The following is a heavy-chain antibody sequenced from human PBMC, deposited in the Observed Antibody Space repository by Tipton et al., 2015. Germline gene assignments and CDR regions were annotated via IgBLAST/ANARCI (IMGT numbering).Heavy chain of an antibody. J-gene: IGHJ4*02. CDR3: ARRCGGDCYWGYYFDY. D-gene: IGHD2-21*01. CDR2: IQYSGST. Sequence: TLSLTCSVSSDSISKYYWSWIRQPPGKELEWIGYIQYSGSTNYNPSLKSRVTISVDTSKTQFSLKLKSVTAADTAVYYCARRCGGDCYWGYYFDYWGQGTRVTVSS. CDR1: SDSISKYY. V-gene: IGHV4-59*12.